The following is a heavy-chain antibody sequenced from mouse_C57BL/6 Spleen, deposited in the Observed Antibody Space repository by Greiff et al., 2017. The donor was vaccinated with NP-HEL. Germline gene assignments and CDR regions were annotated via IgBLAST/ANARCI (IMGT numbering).Heavy chain of an antibody. J-gene: IGHJ4*01. Sequence: EVKLVESVAELVRPGASVKLSCTASGFNIKNTYMHWVKQRPEQGLEWIGRIDPANGNTKYAPKFQGQATITADTSSNTAYLPLSSLTSEDTAIYDCARTPIYYDDDYHAMDYWGQGTSVTVAS. V-gene: IGHV14-3*01. CDR2: IDPANGNT. CDR3: ARTPIYYDDDYHAMDY. D-gene: IGHD2-4*01. CDR1: GFNIKNTY.